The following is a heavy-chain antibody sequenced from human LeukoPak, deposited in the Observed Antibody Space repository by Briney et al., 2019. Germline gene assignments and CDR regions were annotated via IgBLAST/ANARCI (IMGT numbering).Heavy chain of an antibody. CDR1: GSTFTDYY. J-gene: IGHJ5*01. V-gene: IGHV1-2*02. Sequence: ASVKVSCKASGSTFTDYYLHWVRQPPGQGLEWMGWINPTSGNTNSAQKFQGRVTMTRDTSITTAYMELSRLTSDDTAMYYCARARRDIGYDGHSDPRGQGTLVTLPS. CDR2: INPTSGNT. CDR3: ARARRDIGYDGHSDP. D-gene: IGHD5-12*01.